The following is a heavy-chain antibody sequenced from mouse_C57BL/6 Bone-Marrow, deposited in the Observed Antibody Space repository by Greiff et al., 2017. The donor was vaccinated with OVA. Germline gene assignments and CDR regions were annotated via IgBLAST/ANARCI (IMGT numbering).Heavy chain of an antibody. V-gene: IGHV14-3*01. Sequence: VQLQQSVAELVRPGASVKLSCTASGFNIKTTYMHWVKQRPEQGLEWLGRIDPANGNTKYAPKFQGKATITADTSSNTAYLQLSSLTSEATAIYYCARFCYGNYRDYWGQGTTLTVSS. CDR3: ARFCYGNYRDY. D-gene: IGHD2-1*01. J-gene: IGHJ2*01. CDR2: IDPANGNT. CDR1: GFNIKTTY.